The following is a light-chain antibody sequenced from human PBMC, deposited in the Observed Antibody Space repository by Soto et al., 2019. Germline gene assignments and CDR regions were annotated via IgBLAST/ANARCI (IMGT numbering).Light chain of an antibody. J-gene: IGKJ2*01. Sequence: DIQMTQSPSTLSASVGDRVTITCRASQSISSWLAWYQQKPGKAPKLLIYKASSVESGVPSRFSGSGSGTEFTLTISSLQPDDCATDYCQQYNSYPYTFGQGTKLEIK. V-gene: IGKV1-5*03. CDR1: QSISSW. CDR2: KAS. CDR3: QQYNSYPYT.